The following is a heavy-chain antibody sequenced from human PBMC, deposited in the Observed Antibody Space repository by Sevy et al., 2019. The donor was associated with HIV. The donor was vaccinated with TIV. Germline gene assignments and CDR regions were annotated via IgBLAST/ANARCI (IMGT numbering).Heavy chain of an antibody. Sequence: GSLRPSCAASGFTFSSYAMSWVRQAPGEGLGWVWAISGSGGNTYYEDSVEGRFTISRDNSKNTLYLQLNSLRAEDTAVYYCAKDDIVVVLAANADYWGQGTLVTVSS. CDR2: ISGSGGNT. V-gene: IGHV3-23*01. CDR1: GFTFSSYA. CDR3: AKDDIVVVLAANADY. D-gene: IGHD2-15*01. J-gene: IGHJ4*02.